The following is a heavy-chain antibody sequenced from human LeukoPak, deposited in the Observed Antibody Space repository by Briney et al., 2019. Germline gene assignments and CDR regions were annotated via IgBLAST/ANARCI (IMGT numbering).Heavy chain of an antibody. Sequence: PSETLSLTCTVSGGSISSYYWSWIRRPPGKGLEWIGYIYYSGGTNYNPSLKSRVTISVDTSKNQFSLKLSSVTAADTAVYYCARLVQLEAFDIWGQGTMVTVSS. V-gene: IGHV4-59*08. D-gene: IGHD1-1*01. CDR3: ARLVQLEAFDI. CDR1: GGSISSYY. CDR2: IYYSGGT. J-gene: IGHJ3*02.